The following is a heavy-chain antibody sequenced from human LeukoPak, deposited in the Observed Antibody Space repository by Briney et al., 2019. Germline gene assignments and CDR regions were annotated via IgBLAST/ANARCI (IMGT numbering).Heavy chain of an antibody. CDR3: ARDRGNILFGERYMDV. CDR1: GFTFSSYA. Sequence: QPGGSLRLSCAASGFTFSSYAMSWVRQAPGKGLEWVGNINEDGTERNYADAVKGRFTLSRDNAQNSLFLQLGSLRVEDTAVYFCARDRGNILFGERYMDVWGKGTTVTISS. D-gene: IGHD3-16*01. V-gene: IGHV3-7*01. J-gene: IGHJ6*04. CDR2: INEDGTER.